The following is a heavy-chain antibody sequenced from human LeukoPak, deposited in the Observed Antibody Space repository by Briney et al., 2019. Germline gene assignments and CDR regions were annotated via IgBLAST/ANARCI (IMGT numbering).Heavy chain of an antibody. D-gene: IGHD2-2*01. J-gene: IGHJ4*02. CDR2: IYPGDSDT. CDR1: GYSFTSYW. Sequence: GESLKISCKGSGYSFTSYWIGWVRQMPGKGLEWMGIIYPGDSDTRYSPSFQGQVTISADKTISTAYLQWSSLKASDTAMYYCARFVSGYCSSTSCYPSYFDYWGQGTLVTVSS. CDR3: ARFVSGYCSSTSCYPSYFDY. V-gene: IGHV5-51*01.